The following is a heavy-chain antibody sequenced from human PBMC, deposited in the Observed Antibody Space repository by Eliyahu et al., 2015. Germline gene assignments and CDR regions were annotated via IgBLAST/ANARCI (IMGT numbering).Heavy chain of an antibody. CDR2: ISGRGDST. Sequence: EVHLLESGGGFVQPGGSLRLSCAASGFTFNNYAMTWVRQAPGKGLEWVSAISGRGDSTYYADSVKGRFTISRDSSKNTLYLQMNSLRAEDTAIYYCAKDGHGWGHCGGDCYLDYWGQGTLVTVSS. V-gene: IGHV3-23*01. D-gene: IGHD2-21*02. CDR1: GFTFNNYA. J-gene: IGHJ4*02. CDR3: AKDGHGWGHCGGDCYLDY.